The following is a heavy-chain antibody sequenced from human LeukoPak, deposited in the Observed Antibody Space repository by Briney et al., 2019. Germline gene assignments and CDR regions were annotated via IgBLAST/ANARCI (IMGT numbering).Heavy chain of an antibody. CDR1: GFTFSRNW. D-gene: IGHD2-2*02. Sequence: GGSLRLSCAASGFTFSRNWMTWVRQAPGKGLEWVSVIYSAGNTHYADSVKGRFTISRDNSKNTVYLQMNSLRAEDTAVYYCARYTGDSPFAPWGQGTQVTVSS. J-gene: IGHJ5*02. CDR3: ARYTGDSPFAP. V-gene: IGHV3-66*01. CDR2: IYSAGNT.